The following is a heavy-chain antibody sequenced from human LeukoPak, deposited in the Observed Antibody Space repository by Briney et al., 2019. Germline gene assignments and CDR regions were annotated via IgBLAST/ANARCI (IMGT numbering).Heavy chain of an antibody. J-gene: IGHJ6*02. CDR1: GFSFSRYY. CDR2: IYYSGST. Sequence: GSLRLSCAASGFSFSRYYMSWVRQTPGKALEWIGYIYYSGSTHYNPSLNSRVTISMDTSKNHFSLKLSSVTAADTAIYYCARTSRHFYGSGSNLTPWPADMDVWGQGTKVTVSS. D-gene: IGHD3-10*01. CDR3: ARTSRHFYGSGSNLTPWPADMDV. V-gene: IGHV4-59*01.